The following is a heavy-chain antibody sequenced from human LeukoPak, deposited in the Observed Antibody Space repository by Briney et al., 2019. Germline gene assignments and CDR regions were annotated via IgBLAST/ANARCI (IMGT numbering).Heavy chain of an antibody. V-gene: IGHV3-30*04. CDR1: GFTFSSYA. J-gene: IGHJ4*02. CDR3: AKEYDSGGYGANFDY. CDR2: ISYDGSNK. Sequence: GGSLRLSCAASGFTFSSYAMHWVRQAPGKGLEWVAVISYDGSNKCYADSVKGRFTISRDNSKNTMYLQMNSLRAEDTAVYYCAKEYDSGGYGANFDYWGQGTLVTVSS. D-gene: IGHD3-10*01.